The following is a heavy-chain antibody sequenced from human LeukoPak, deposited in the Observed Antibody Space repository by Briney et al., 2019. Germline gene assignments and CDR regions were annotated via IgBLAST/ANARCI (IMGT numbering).Heavy chain of an antibody. CDR2: ISYGSDYI. V-gene: IGHV3-21*01. CDR3: ARSSGSYKSGLNS. CDR1: GFTFSTST. Sequence: KAGGSLRLSCAASGFTFSTSTMNWVRQAPEKGLEWVSNISYGSDYIFYADSVKGRFTISRDNAKNSLYLQMNSLRAEDTAVYYCARSSGSYKSGLNSWGQGTLVTVSS. D-gene: IGHD1-26*01. J-gene: IGHJ4*02.